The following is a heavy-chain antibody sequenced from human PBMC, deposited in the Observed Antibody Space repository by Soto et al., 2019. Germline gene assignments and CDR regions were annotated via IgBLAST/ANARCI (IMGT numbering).Heavy chain of an antibody. D-gene: IGHD3-16*01. CDR2: ISYDGTTK. J-gene: IGHJ5*02. CDR3: AGDGGTPATRGRSDP. CDR1: GFTFSTHA. Sequence: QEQVVESGGGVVQPGRSLRLSCAASGFTFSTHAMHWVRQAPGRGLEWVAIISYDGTTKDYADSVKGRFTISRDNSKNAFFLKMTSWCSGAGALSSGAGDGGTPATRGRSDPGPQGPLVPVP. V-gene: IGHV3-30-3*01.